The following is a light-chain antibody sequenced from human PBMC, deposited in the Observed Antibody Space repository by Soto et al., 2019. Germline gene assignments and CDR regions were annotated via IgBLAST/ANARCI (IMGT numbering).Light chain of an antibody. V-gene: IGKV1-5*02. Sequence: DLQMTQSPSTLSASVGDRVTIICRASQTISTWLAWYQQKPGKAPKLLMYDASRLESGVPSRFSGSGSGTEFTLTISSLQPDDFATYYCQQYNTYWTFGQGTKLDIK. CDR2: DAS. CDR1: QTISTW. CDR3: QQYNTYWT. J-gene: IGKJ1*01.